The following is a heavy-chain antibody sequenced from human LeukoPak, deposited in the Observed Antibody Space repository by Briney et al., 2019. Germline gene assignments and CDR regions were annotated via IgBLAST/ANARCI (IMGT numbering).Heavy chain of an antibody. CDR1: GFTFSSYA. V-gene: IGHV3-23*01. Sequence: GGSLRLSCAASGFTFSSYAMSWVRQAPGKGLEWVSAISGSGDSTFYADSVKGRFTISGDKSKNTLYLQMNSLRAEDTAVYYCAKDGARDGYNYPDYWGQGTLVTVSS. CDR3: AKDGARDGYNYPDY. D-gene: IGHD5-24*01. J-gene: IGHJ4*02. CDR2: ISGSGDST.